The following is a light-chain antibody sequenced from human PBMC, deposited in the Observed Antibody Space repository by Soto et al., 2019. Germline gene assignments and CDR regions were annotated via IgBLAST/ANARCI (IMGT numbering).Light chain of an antibody. Sequence: QSALTQPASVSGSPGQSITISCTGTSGDVGAYNFVSWYQQHPGKAPKLIVYHVSDRPSGFSSRFSGSKSGNSASLTISGLHAEYEADYYCSSYAGSDTFVFGTGTKVTVL. CDR1: SGDVGAYNF. CDR3: SSYAGSDTFV. V-gene: IGLV2-14*03. J-gene: IGLJ1*01. CDR2: HVS.